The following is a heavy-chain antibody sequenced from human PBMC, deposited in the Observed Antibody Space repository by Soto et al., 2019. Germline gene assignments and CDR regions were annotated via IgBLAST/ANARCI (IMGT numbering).Heavy chain of an antibody. J-gene: IGHJ4*02. CDR3: ARASSGWVPFDY. CDR1: GYTFTSYA. D-gene: IGHD6-19*01. Sequence: ASVKVSCKASGYTFTSYAMHWVRQAPGQRLEWMGWINAGNGNTKYSQKFQGRVTITRDTSASTAYMELSSLRSEDTAVYYCARASSGWVPFDYWGQGTLVTVSS. CDR2: INAGNGNT. V-gene: IGHV1-3*01.